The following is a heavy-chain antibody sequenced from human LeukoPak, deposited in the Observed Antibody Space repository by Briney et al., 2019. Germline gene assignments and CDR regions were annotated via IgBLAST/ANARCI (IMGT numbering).Heavy chain of an antibody. CDR2: IYSGGST. J-gene: IGHJ6*02. CDR1: GFTFSSYA. CDR3: ARDGSYSGYDYYYYYGMDV. D-gene: IGHD5-12*01. Sequence: GGSLRLSCAASGFTFSSYAMSWVRQAPGKGLEWVSVIYSGGSTYYADSVKGRFTISRDNSKNTLYLQMNSLRAEDTAVYYCARDGSYSGYDYYYYYGMDVWGQGTTVTVSS. V-gene: IGHV3-53*01.